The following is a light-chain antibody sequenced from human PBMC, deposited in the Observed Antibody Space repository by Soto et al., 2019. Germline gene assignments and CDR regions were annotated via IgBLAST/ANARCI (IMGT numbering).Light chain of an antibody. V-gene: IGKV3-11*01. CDR3: HQRQYWPPIT. CDR1: LSVSVY. J-gene: IGKJ5*01. Sequence: VVLTPSPATLSLSPGDSATLSCRTSLSVSVYLDWYQQKPGQAPRLLISDASNRATGIPARFSGSGSGTDFTLIISSLEPEDFAVYYCHQRQYWPPITFGQGTRLEIK. CDR2: DAS.